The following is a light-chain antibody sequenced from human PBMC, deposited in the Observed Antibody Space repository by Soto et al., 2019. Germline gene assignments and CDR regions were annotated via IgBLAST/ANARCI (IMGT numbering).Light chain of an antibody. V-gene: IGKV3-15*01. CDR1: QSVSSN. Sequence: EIVMTQSPATLSVSPGERATLSCRASQSVSSNLAWYQQKPGQAPRLLIYGASTRATGIPARFSGSGSGTEFTLPISRLPSEDFAVYYCQQYNKWPPWTFGQGTKVEIK. J-gene: IGKJ1*01. CDR2: GAS. CDR3: QQYNKWPPWT.